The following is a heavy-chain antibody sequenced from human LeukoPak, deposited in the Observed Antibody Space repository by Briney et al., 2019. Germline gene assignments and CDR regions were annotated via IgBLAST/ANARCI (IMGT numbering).Heavy chain of an antibody. CDR1: GGSISSGGYS. V-gene: IGHV4-30-4*07. J-gene: IGHJ6*03. Sequence: PSETLSLTCAVSGGSISSGGYSWSWIRQPPGKGLEWTGYIYYSGTTYYKPSLKSRLTISVDTSKNQFSLKLSSVTAADTAVYYCARIRPSRLYMDVWGKGTTVTVSS. CDR2: IYYSGTT. CDR3: ARIRPSRLYMDV.